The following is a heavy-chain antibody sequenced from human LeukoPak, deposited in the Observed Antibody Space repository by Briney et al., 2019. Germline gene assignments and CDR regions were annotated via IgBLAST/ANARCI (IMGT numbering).Heavy chain of an antibody. CDR3: ANFDGSSQAFHL. Sequence: GGSLRLSCAATGFTFSNFGMHWVRQAPGKGLEWVAAVLYDGSKKFYSDSVKGRFSIYRDNSNYTLFVQMHSLRPDDTAVYYCANFDGSSQAFHLWGQGTMVTVSS. CDR1: GFTFSNFG. D-gene: IGHD6-13*01. V-gene: IGHV3-30*18. J-gene: IGHJ3*01. CDR2: VLYDGSKK.